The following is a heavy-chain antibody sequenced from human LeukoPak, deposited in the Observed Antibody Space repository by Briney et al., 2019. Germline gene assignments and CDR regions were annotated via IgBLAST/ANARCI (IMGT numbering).Heavy chain of an antibody. D-gene: IGHD1-26*01. CDR2: IYYSGST. J-gene: IGHJ4*02. CDR1: GGSISSSSYY. Sequence: KTSETLSLTCTASGGSISSSSYYWGWIRQPPGKGLEWIGSIYYSGSTYYNPSLKGRVTISVDTSKNQFSLKLSSVTAADTAVYYCARRLVGATAPFDYWGQGTLVTVSS. V-gene: IGHV4-39*01. CDR3: ARRLVGATAPFDY.